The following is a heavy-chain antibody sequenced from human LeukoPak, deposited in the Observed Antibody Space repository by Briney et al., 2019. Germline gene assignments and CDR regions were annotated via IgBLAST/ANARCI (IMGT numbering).Heavy chain of an antibody. J-gene: IGHJ4*02. CDR1: GYSISSGYY. CDR2: IFYDGTT. D-gene: IGHD3-16*01. Sequence: SETLSLTCTVSGYSISSGYYWGWIRQPPGKGLEWLGSIFYDGTTYYSPSLKSRVSVSADTSRNQFSLRLTSASAADTAVYYCVRSGVVLQTGFDFWGQGALVTVSS. CDR3: VRSGVVLQTGFDF. V-gene: IGHV4-38-2*02.